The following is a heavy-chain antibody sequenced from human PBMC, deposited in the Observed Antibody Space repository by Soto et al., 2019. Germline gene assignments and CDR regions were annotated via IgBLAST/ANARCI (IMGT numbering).Heavy chain of an antibody. J-gene: IGHJ4*02. Sequence: SETLSLTCAVSGGSFSRFYWSWIRQPPGMGLEWIGEINHRGSTSYNSSLKGRVTISIDASKRQFSLKLNSVTSADTAVYYCASRAKHDYDSSGPAFDSWGQGIQVT. CDR2: INHRGST. CDR3: ASRAKHDYDSSGPAFDS. CDR1: GGSFSRFY. V-gene: IGHV4-34*01. D-gene: IGHD3-22*01.